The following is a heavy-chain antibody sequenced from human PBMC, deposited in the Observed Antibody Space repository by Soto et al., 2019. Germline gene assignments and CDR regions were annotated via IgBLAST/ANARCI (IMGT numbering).Heavy chain of an antibody. J-gene: IGHJ4*02. D-gene: IGHD3-3*01. CDR1: AINFRSYA. V-gene: IGHV3-23*01. CDR3: AKRQSFDLWSGYLPSFDY. CDR2: VGGSGSDT. Sequence: GGSLRLSCAASAINFRSYAMSWVRQAPGKGLEWVSAVGGSGSDTYYADSVKGRFTISRDDSKNTLYLHMSSLRVEDTAIYYCAKRQSFDLWSGYLPSFDYWGQGTPVTVSS.